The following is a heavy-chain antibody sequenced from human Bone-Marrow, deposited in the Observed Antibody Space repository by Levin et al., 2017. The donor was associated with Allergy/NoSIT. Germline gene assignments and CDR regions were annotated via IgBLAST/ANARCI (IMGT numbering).Heavy chain of an antibody. CDR2: IYHTGVS. J-gene: IGHJ4*02. V-gene: IGHV4-30-2*01. D-gene: IGHD5-12*01. CDR3: SRGGYSGYDGFDY. CDR1: FFSLLLFSSP. Sequence: SETLSLTFSFSFFSLLLFSSPFPFLLPPPGKVLEWIGYIYHTGVSYYNPSLKSRVTISLDKSKNQFSLMMTSVTAADTAFYYCSRGGYSGYDGFDYWGQGTLVAVSS.